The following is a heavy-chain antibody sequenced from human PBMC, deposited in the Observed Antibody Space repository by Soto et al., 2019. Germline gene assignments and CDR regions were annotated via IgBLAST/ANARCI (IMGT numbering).Heavy chain of an antibody. CDR2: IYSGGST. V-gene: IGHV3-53*01. CDR1: GFPVSSYY. Sequence: GGSPRLSCAAYGFPVSSYYMSWVRQAPGKGLEWVSVIYSGGSTYYADSVKGRFTISADKSTSTAYLQWTSLKASDSAMYYCARRPRAEHYFDYWGQGTPVTVSS. CDR3: ARRPRAEHYFDY. J-gene: IGHJ4*02.